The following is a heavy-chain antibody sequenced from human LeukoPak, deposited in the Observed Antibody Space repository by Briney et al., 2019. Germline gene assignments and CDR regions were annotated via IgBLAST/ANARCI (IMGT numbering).Heavy chain of an antibody. V-gene: IGHV1-69*13. J-gene: IGHJ5*02. D-gene: IGHD3-10*01. Sequence: VASVKVSCKASGGTFSSYAISWVRQAPGQGLEWMGGIIPIFGTANYAQKFQGRVTITADESTSTAYMELSSLRSEDTAVYYCAVVYGSYSNWFDPWGQGTLVTVSS. CDR2: IIPIFGTA. CDR3: AVVYGSYSNWFDP. CDR1: GGTFSSYA.